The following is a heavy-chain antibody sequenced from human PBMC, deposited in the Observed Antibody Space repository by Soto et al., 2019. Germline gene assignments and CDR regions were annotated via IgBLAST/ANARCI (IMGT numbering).Heavy chain of an antibody. Sequence: HPGGSLRLSCAASGFTFSSYAMSWVRQAPGKGLEWVSAISGSGGSTYYADSVKGRFTISRDNSKNTLYLQMNSLRAEDTAVYYCAKDTVRGWQWPYYFDYWGQGTLVTVSS. D-gene: IGHD6-19*01. CDR1: GFTFSSYA. V-gene: IGHV3-23*01. CDR3: AKDTVRGWQWPYYFDY. J-gene: IGHJ4*02. CDR2: ISGSGGST.